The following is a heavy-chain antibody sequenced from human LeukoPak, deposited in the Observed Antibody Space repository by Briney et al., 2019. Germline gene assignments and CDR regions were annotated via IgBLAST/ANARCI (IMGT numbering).Heavy chain of an antibody. D-gene: IGHD5-12*01. Sequence: GGSLRLSCTVSGFTISSNSMSWVRQAPGKGLEWVSFIYSDNTHYADSVKGRFTISRDNSKNTLYLQMKSLRAEDTAVYYCAKGGGYEAQYYYYLDVWGKGTTVTISS. CDR2: IYSDNT. CDR1: GFTISSNS. CDR3: AKGGGYEAQYYYYLDV. V-gene: IGHV3-66*03. J-gene: IGHJ6*03.